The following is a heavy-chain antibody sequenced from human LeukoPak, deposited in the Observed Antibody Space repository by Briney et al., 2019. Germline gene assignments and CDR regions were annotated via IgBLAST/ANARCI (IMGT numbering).Heavy chain of an antibody. J-gene: IGHJ4*02. V-gene: IGHV3-48*02. D-gene: IGHD5-12*01. Sequence: GGSLRLSCAASGFTFSSYSMNWVRQAPGKGLEWVSYISSSTGTMYYADSVKGRFTISRDNAKNSLYLQMNSLRDEDTAIYFCAGGVIGRGYSGYAVDYWGQGTLVTVSS. CDR2: ISSSTGTM. CDR1: GFTFSSYS. CDR3: AGGVIGRGYSGYAVDY.